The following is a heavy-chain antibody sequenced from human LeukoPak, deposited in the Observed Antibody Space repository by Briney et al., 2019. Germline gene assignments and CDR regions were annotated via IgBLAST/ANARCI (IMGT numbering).Heavy chain of an antibody. D-gene: IGHD3-10*01. J-gene: IGHJ3*02. CDR2: IYSGGST. Sequence: PGGSLRLSCAASGFTVSSSYMNWVRQAPGKGLEWVSVIYSGGSTYYADSVKGRFTISRDNSKNTLYLQMNSLRAEDTAVYYCARAPDRSGSYYGGFDIWGRGTMVTVSS. V-gene: IGHV3-53*01. CDR1: GFTVSSSY. CDR3: ARAPDRSGSYYGGFDI.